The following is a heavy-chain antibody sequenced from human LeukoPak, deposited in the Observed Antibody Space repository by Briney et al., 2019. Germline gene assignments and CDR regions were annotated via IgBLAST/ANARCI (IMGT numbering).Heavy chain of an antibody. CDR2: IIPIFGTA. V-gene: IGHV1-69*13. CDR3: ARDPIVLRYFDWPNWFDP. Sequence: SVKVSCKASGGTFSSYAISWVRQAPGQGLEWMGGIIPIFGTANYAQKFQGRVTITADESASTAYMELSSLRSEDTAVYYCARDPIVLRYFDWPNWFDPWGQGTLVTVSS. D-gene: IGHD3-9*01. J-gene: IGHJ5*02. CDR1: GGTFSSYA.